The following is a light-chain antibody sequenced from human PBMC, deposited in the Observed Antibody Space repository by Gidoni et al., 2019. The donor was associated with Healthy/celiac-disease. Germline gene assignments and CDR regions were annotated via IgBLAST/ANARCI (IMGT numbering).Light chain of an antibody. CDR3: NSRDSSGNHLV. J-gene: IGLJ2*01. CDR1: SLRSYY. CDR2: SIN. V-gene: IGLV3-19*01. Sequence: SSELTQAPAVSVALGQTVRITCQGDSLRSYYASWYQQKPGQAPVIVIYSINNRPSGIPNRFSGSSSGNTAALTITGAQAEDEAAYYCNSRDSSGNHLVFGGGTTLTVL.